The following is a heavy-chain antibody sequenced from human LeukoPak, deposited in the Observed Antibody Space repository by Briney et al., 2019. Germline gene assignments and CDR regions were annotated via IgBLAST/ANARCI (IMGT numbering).Heavy chain of an antibody. J-gene: IGHJ4*02. V-gene: IGHV3-7*01. CDR3: AKEEEGYDSSGYYHIDD. D-gene: IGHD3-22*01. CDR1: GFTFSSYW. CDR2: IKQDGSEK. Sequence: GGSLRLSCAASGFTFSSYWMSWVRQAPGKGLEWVANIKQDGSEKYYVDSVKGRFTIARDNAKNSLYLQMNSLRAEDTAVYYCAKEEEGYDSSGYYHIDDWGQGTLVTVSS.